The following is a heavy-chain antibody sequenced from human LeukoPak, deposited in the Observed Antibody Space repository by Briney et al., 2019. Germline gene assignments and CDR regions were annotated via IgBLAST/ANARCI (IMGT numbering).Heavy chain of an antibody. J-gene: IGHJ4*02. CDR2: IDPSGGST. Sequence: ASVKVSCKASGYTFTSYYMHWVRQAPGQGLEWMGIIDPSGGSTSYAQKFQGRVTMTRDMSTSTVYMELSSLRSEDTAVYYYARVGVVEARTLGYWGQGTLVTVSS. CDR1: GYTFTSYY. V-gene: IGHV1-46*01. CDR3: ARVGVVEARTLGY. D-gene: IGHD3-22*01.